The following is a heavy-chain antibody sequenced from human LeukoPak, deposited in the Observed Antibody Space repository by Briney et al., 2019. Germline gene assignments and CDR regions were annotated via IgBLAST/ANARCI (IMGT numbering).Heavy chain of an antibody. CDR1: SGSVNSYY. CDR2: IYYSGST. CDR3: ARGGAARLHFQN. J-gene: IGHJ1*01. D-gene: IGHD6-6*01. V-gene: IGHV4-59*02. Sequence: PSETLSLTCTVSSGSVNSYYWSWIRQPPGKGLEWIGYIYYSGSTNYNPSLKSRVTISVDTSKNQFSLKLSSVTAADTAVYYCARGGAARLHFQNWGQGTLVTVSS.